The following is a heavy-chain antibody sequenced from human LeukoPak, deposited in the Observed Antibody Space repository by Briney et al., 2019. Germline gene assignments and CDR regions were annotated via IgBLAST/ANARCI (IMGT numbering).Heavy chain of an antibody. CDR1: GFTFSSYW. J-gene: IGHJ4*02. CDR3: AKDGPSYNILTGFRRTSAYYFDY. V-gene: IGHV3-7*01. CDR2: IKQDGSEK. D-gene: IGHD3-9*01. Sequence: GGSLRLSCAASGFTFSSYWMSWVRQAPGKGLEWVANIKQDGSEKYYVDSVKGRFTISRDNAKNSLYLQMNSLRAEDTAVYYCAKDGPSYNILTGFRRTSAYYFDYWGQGTLVTVSS.